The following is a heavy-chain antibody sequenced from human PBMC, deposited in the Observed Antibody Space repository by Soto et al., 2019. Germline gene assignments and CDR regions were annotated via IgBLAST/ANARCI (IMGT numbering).Heavy chain of an antibody. J-gene: IGHJ3*01. CDR2: ITPRKGDT. D-gene: IGHD2-2*01. V-gene: IGHV1-18*01. CDR1: GYTFTTYG. CDR3: ARVKVPAAVLGAFDV. Sequence: QAQLVQSGGEMKKAGASVKVSCKASGYTFTTYGITWVRQAPGQGLDWMGWITPRKGDTKSAANFQDRVTMTTDTSTRTAYMELRSLRSDDTAVYYCARVKVPAAVLGAFDVWGQGTLVTVSS.